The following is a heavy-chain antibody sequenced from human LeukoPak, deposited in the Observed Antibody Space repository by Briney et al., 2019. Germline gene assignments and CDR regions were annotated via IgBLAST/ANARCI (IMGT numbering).Heavy chain of an antibody. J-gene: IGHJ1*01. V-gene: IGHV3-21*01. CDR3: GRAFPPLRTSSAGDL. CDR1: GLSFSDYD. CDR2: ISGRSSHV. Sequence: GGSLRLSCSASGLSFSDYDMNWVRQAPGKGLEWVSAISGRSSHVYYGESVKGRFTISRDNAKNSLYLQLDSLGVEDTAVYYCGRAFPPLRTSSAGDLWGQGTLVTVSS. D-gene: IGHD3-16*01.